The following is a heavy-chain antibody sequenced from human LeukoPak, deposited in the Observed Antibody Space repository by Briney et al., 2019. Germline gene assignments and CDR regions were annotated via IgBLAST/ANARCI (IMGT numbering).Heavy chain of an antibody. CDR2: IRYDGSNT. D-gene: IGHD2-2*01. Sequence: GGSLRLSCAASGFTFSSYNFNWLRQAPGKGLEWLTVIRYDGSNTFYAASVKGRFTISRDNSQNTLYLQMNGRGAEDTALYYCARGHAGMPSYWGEGTLVTVSS. J-gene: IGHJ4*02. CDR1: GFTFSSYN. CDR3: ARGHAGMPSY. V-gene: IGHV3-30*03.